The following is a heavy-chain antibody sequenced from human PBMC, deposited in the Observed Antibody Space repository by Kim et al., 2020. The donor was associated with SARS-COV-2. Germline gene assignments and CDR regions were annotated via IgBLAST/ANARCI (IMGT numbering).Heavy chain of an antibody. CDR3: ERKDCSGGSCAFDP. D-gene: IGHD2-15*01. J-gene: IGHJ5*02. V-gene: IGHV3-74*01. Sequence: ADSVKGRFTIPRDNAKNRLYLQWNSLRAEATAVYHCERKDCSGGSCAFDPWGQGTLVTVPS.